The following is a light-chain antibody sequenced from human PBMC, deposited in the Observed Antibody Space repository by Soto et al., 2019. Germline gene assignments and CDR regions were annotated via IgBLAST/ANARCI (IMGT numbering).Light chain of an antibody. V-gene: IGLV1-40*01. J-gene: IGLJ3*02. CDR2: GNR. CDR1: SSNLGAGYD. Sequence: QSVLTQPPSVSGAPGQRVTISCTGNSSNLGAGYDVHWYQQLPGATPKLVIFGNRNRPSGVPERFSGSKSGTSASRAITGLQAEDKADYYSQAYDYSLTASVFGGGTKLTVL. CDR3: QAYDYSLTASV.